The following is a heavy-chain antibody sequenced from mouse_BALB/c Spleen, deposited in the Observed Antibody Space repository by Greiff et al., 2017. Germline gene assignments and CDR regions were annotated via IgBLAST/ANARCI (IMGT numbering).Heavy chain of an antibody. Sequence: EVKLMESGGGLVQPGGSRKLSCAASGFTFSSFGMHWVRQAPEKGLEWVAYISSGSSTIYYADTVKGRFTISRDNPKNTLFLQMTSLRSEDTAMYYCARSAEFAYWGQGTLVTVSA. CDR3: ARSAEFAY. CDR1: GFTFSSFG. V-gene: IGHV5-17*02. J-gene: IGHJ3*01. CDR2: ISSGSSTI.